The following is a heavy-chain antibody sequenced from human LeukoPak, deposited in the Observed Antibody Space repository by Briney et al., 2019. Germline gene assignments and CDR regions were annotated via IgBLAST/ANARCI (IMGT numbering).Heavy chain of an antibody. CDR1: GGSISSYY. V-gene: IGHV4-59*01. CDR3: ARCRYDILTGYYKDYYYYMDV. D-gene: IGHD3-9*01. Sequence: SETLSLTCTVSGGSISSYYWSWIRQPPGKGLEWIGYIYYSGSTNYNPSLKSRVTISVDTSKNQFSLKLSSVTAADTAVYYCARCRYDILTGYYKDYYYYMDVWGKGTTVTISS. CDR2: IYYSGST. J-gene: IGHJ6*03.